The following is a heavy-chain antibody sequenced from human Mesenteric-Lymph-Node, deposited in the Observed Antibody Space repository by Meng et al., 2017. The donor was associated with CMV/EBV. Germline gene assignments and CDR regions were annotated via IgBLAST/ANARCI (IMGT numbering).Heavy chain of an antibody. CDR3: ARGVSDGDYEGPYYGMDV. Sequence: QLVGAGPLESWDTSSVNCAVSGVSFSGYYWSWIRQPPGKGLELIGDIYYSGCTNFTPSPESRVTMSVDTSNNPFSLKLSSVTTADTAVSYFARGVSDGDYEGPYYGMDVWDQGTTVTVSS. D-gene: IGHD4-17*01. CDR1: GVSFSGYY. CDR2: IYYSGCT. J-gene: IGHJ6*02. V-gene: IGHV4-34*01.